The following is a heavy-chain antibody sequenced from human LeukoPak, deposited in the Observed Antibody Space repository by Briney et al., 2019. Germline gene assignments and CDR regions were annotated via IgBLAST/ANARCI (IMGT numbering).Heavy chain of an antibody. Sequence: ASVKVSCKASGGTFSSYAISWVRQAPGQGLEWMGRIIPILGIANYAQKFQGRVTINADKSTSTAYMELSSLRSDDTAVYYCARYDAMTTNAFDIWGQGTMVTVSS. CDR3: ARYDAMTTNAFDI. CDR1: GGTFSSYA. V-gene: IGHV1-69*04. J-gene: IGHJ3*02. CDR2: IIPILGIA. D-gene: IGHD4-11*01.